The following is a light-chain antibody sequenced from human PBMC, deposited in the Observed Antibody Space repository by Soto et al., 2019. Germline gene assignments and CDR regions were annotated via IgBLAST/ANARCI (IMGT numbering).Light chain of an antibody. CDR1: QSVSSIY. V-gene: IGKV3-20*01. J-gene: IGKJ4*01. CDR3: QQYSSSPLLT. Sequence: EIVLTQSPGTLSLSPGERATLSCRASQSVSSIYLAWYQQKPGQAPRVLIYGASSRATGIPDRFSGSGSGTDFTLTISRLEPEDFAVYYCQQYSSSPLLTFGGGTKVEIK. CDR2: GAS.